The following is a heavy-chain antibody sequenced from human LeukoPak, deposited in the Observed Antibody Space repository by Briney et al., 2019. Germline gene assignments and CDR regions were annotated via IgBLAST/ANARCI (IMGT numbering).Heavy chain of an antibody. CDR2: IYPGDSDT. V-gene: IGHV5-51*01. CDR3: ARRYYYYDSRGYAFDI. J-gene: IGHJ3*02. Sequence: GESLKISCKGSGYSFTSYWIGWVRQMPGKGLEWMGIIYPGDSDTRYSPSFQGQVTISADKSISTAYLQWSSLKASDTAMYYCARRYYYYDSRGYAFDIWGQGTMVTVSS. CDR1: GYSFTSYW. D-gene: IGHD3-22*01.